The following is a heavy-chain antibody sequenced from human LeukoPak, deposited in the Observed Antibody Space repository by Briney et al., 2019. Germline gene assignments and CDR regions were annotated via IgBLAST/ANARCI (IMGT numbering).Heavy chain of an antibody. V-gene: IGHV1-8*03. CDR2: MNPNSGNT. CDR1: GYTFTSYD. CDR3: ARVVKGVAYCGGDCYLDWFDP. Sequence: ASVKVSCKASGYTFTSYDINWVRQATGQGLEWMGWMNPNSGNTGYAQKFQGRVTITRNTSISTAYMELSSLRSEDTAVYYCARVVKGVAYCGGDCYLDWFDPWGQGTLVTVSS. J-gene: IGHJ5*02. D-gene: IGHD2-21*02.